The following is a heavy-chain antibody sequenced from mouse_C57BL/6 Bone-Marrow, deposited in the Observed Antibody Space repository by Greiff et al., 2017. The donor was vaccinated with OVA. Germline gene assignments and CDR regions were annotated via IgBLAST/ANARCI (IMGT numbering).Heavy chain of an antibody. CDR1: GYTFTSYW. CDR3: AREPDTYLSATGFAY. CDR2: INPSNGGT. J-gene: IGHJ3*01. Sequence: VQLQQPGTELVKPGASVKLSCKASGYTFTSYWMHWVKQRPGQGLEWIGNINPSNGGTNYNEKFKSQATLTVDKSSSTAYMQLSSLTSEYSAVYYCAREPDTYLSATGFAYWGQGTLVTDSA. V-gene: IGHV1-53*01. D-gene: IGHD1-1*01.